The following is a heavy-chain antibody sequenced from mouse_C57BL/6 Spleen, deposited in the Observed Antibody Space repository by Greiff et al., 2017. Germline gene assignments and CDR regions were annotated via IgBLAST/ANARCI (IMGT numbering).Heavy chain of an antibody. Sequence: EVQLQQSGPVLVKPGASVKMSCKASGYTFTDYYMTWVKQSHGKSLEWIGVINPYNGGTSYNQKFKGKATLTVDKSSSTAYMELNSRTSEDSAVYYCARHYDYDGGFAYWGQGTLVTVSA. CDR2: INPYNGGT. CDR3: ARHYDYDGGFAY. D-gene: IGHD2-4*01. V-gene: IGHV1-19*01. J-gene: IGHJ3*01. CDR1: GYTFTDYY.